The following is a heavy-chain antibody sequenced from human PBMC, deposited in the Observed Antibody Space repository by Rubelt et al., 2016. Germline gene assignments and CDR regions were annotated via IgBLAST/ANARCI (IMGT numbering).Heavy chain of an antibody. Sequence: VRQAPGKGLEWVGRIKSGGATDYGAPVKGRFIISRDDSKNTLYLQMYSLKIEDTAVYYCTADLADSFYGVAGDCWGQGTLVTVSS. J-gene: IGHJ4*02. D-gene: IGHD3-3*01. CDR2: IKSGGAT. V-gene: IGHV3-15*01. CDR3: TADLADSFYGVAGDC.